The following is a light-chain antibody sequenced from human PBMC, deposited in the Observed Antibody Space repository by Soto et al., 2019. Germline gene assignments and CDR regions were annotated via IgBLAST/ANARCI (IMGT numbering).Light chain of an antibody. J-gene: IGLJ2*01. CDR1: SGSVSTGYY. CDR2: STN. CDR3: VLYLASGISV. V-gene: IGLV8-61*01. Sequence: QTVVTQEPSFSVSPGGTVTLTCGLSSGSVSTGYYPSWYQQTPGQAPRTLIYSTNTRSSGVPDRFSGSILGNKAALTITGAQADDESDYYCVLYLASGISVFGGGTKVTVL.